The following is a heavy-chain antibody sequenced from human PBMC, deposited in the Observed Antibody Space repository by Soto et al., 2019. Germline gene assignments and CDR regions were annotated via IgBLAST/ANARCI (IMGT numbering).Heavy chain of an antibody. CDR3: ARLYTARWAFDI. J-gene: IGHJ3*02. CDR2: INPSGGST. V-gene: IGHV1-46*01. D-gene: IGHD2-15*01. Sequence: QVQLVQSGAEVKKPGASVKVSCKASGYTFTSYYMHWVRQAPGQGLEWMGIINPSGGSTSYAQKFQGRVTMTRDKSTSTVYMELSSLRSEDTAVYYCARLYTARWAFDIWGQGTMVTVSS. CDR1: GYTFTSYY.